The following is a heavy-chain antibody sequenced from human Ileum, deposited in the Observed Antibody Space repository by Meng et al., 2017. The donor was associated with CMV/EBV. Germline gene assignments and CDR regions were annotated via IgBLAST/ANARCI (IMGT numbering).Heavy chain of an antibody. V-gene: IGHV2-5*01. J-gene: IGHJ4*02. CDR2: ICWNDDA. D-gene: IGHD3-9*01. Sequence: FSLSTSAGGVRWLRQPPGKALVWPALICWNDDARYSPSRTSSLTVNTDNTQYQVVLRLTNVDPVDTDTYYCARLNYYDVVMGYKGFDYWGPGTLVTVSS. CDR3: ARLNYYDVVMGYKGFDY. CDR1: FSLSTSAGG.